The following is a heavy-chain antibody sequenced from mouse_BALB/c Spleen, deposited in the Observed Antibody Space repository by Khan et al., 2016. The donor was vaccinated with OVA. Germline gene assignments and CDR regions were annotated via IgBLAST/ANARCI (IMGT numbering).Heavy chain of an antibody. V-gene: IGHV3-2*02. Sequence: VQLVESGPGLVKPSQSLSLSCTVSGYSFTSGYVWYVIRQPPGNILELMGYISYSGFTSYTPSLKSRFSITRDTSKNQFYLQLTSLTTEDTATYNCAGGNCYEYYFDYWGQGTTLPVSS. CDR3: AGGNCYEYYFDY. J-gene: IGHJ2*01. CDR2: ISYSGFT. D-gene: IGHD1-1*01. CDR1: GYSFTSGYV.